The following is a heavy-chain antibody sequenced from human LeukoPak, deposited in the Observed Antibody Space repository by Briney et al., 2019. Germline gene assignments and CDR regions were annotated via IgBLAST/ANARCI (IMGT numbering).Heavy chain of an antibody. Sequence: GESLKISCKGSGYSFITYWIGWVRQMPGKGLEWMGIIYPGDSDTRYSPSFQGQVTISADKSISTAYLQWSSLKASDTAMYYCASTIVVVTATDAFDIWGQGTMVTVSS. CDR1: GYSFITYW. D-gene: IGHD2-21*02. CDR2: IYPGDSDT. V-gene: IGHV5-51*01. J-gene: IGHJ3*02. CDR3: ASTIVVVTATDAFDI.